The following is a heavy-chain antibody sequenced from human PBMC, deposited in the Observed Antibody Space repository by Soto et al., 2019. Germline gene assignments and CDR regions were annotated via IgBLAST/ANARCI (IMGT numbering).Heavy chain of an antibody. CDR1: GFTFISYS. V-gene: IGHV3-48*01. D-gene: IGHD3-22*01. J-gene: IGHJ4*02. CDR2: ISSSSSTI. CDR3: ARDLYYYDSSGYSH. Sequence: PGGSLRLSCAASGFTFISYSMNWIRQAPGKGLEWVSYISSSSSTIYYADSVKGRFTISRDNAKNSLYLQMNSLRAEDTAVYYCARDLYYYDSSGYSHWGQGTLVTVSS.